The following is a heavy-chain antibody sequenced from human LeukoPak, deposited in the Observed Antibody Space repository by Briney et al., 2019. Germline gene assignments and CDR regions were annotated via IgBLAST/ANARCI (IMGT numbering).Heavy chain of an antibody. CDR1: GFTFKSYA. J-gene: IGHJ4*02. V-gene: IGHV3-64*05. CDR3: VSFYETY. CDR2: INTNGANT. D-gene: IGHD2/OR15-2a*01. Sequence: GGSLRLSCSASGFTFKSYAMHWVRQAPGKGLEYVSSINTNGANTYYADSVKGRFTISRDNSRNTVYVQMNSLRAEDTAVYYCVSFYETYWGRGTLVTVSS.